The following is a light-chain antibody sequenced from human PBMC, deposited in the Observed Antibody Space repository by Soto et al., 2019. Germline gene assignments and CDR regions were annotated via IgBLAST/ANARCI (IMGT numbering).Light chain of an antibody. CDR2: RND. Sequence: QSVLTQPPSASGTPGQRVTISCSGSSSNIGTNTVNWYQQLPGTAPKLLIYRNDQRPSGVPDRFSGSKSGTSASLTISGLQSEDEADYFCAAWDDSLSGPCVFGGGTKLTVL. CDR3: AAWDDSLSGPCV. J-gene: IGLJ3*02. CDR1: SSNIGTNT. V-gene: IGLV1-44*01.